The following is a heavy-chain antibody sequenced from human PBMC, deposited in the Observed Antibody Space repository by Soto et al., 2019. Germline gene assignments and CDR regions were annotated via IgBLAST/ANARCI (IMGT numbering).Heavy chain of an antibody. J-gene: IGHJ4*02. CDR3: ARDSPPVDY. V-gene: IGHV1-18*01. CDR1: GYTFTSYA. CDR2: ISAYNGHT. Sequence: EASVKVSCKASGYTFTSYAISWVRQAPGQGLEWMGWISAYNGHTKYAQMLQGRVTMTTDTSTSTAYMELRSLRSDDTAVYYCARDSPPVDYWGQGTLVTVSS.